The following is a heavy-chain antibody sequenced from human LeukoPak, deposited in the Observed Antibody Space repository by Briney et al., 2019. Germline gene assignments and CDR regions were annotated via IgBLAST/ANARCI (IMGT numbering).Heavy chain of an antibody. Sequence: SGGSLRLSCATSGFTFITYGMHWVRQAPGKGPEWVAFIRYDGSNKYYADSVKGRFIISRDNSKNTLYLEMNSLRAEDRAVYYCAKDSRGYSYGYQIDYWGQGTLVTVSS. D-gene: IGHD5-18*01. CDR3: AKDSRGYSYGYQIDY. CDR2: IRYDGSNK. V-gene: IGHV3-30*02. J-gene: IGHJ4*02. CDR1: GFTFITYG.